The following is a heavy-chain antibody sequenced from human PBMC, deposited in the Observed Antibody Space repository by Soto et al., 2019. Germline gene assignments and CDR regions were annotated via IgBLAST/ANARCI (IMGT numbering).Heavy chain of an antibody. J-gene: IGHJ4*02. V-gene: IGHV3-11*01. CDR2: IDGSGTAT. CDR3: ARDYRNKGFDH. Sequence: QVQLVESGGGLVRPGESLRLSCTASGFALVDYMSWIRQAPGRGLEWVSYIDGSGTATYYTDSVKGRFTVSRDHAENSLYLQMDSLTVEDTAVYYCARDYRNKGFDHWGLGTLVTVSS. D-gene: IGHD4-4*01. CDR1: GFALVDY.